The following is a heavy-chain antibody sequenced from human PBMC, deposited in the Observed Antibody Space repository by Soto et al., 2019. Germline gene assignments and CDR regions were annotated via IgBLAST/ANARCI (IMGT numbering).Heavy chain of an antibody. CDR3: ARTRAAAGPPWDYFDY. CDR1: GGSISSGDYY. CDR2: IYYSGST. Sequence: PSETLSLTCTVSGGSISSGDYYWSWIRQPPGKGLEWIGYIYYSGSTYYNPSLKSRVTISVDTSKNQFSLKLSSVTAADTAVYYCARTRAAAGPPWDYFDYWGQGTLVTVSS. D-gene: IGHD6-13*01. J-gene: IGHJ4*02. V-gene: IGHV4-30-4*01.